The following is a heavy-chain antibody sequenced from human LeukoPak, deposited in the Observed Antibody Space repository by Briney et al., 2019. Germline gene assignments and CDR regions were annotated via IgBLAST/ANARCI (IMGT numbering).Heavy chain of an antibody. CDR3: AKGNCGGDCYTYFYFYMDV. J-gene: IGHJ6*03. D-gene: IGHD2-21*02. CDR1: GFTFSDYG. Sequence: PGGSLRLSCAASGFTFSDYGMHGVRQAPGKGLDWVAFIRYDGSNKYYADSVRGRFTISRDNSKNTLYLQMNSLTPEDTAVYYCAKGNCGGDCYTYFYFYMDVWGKGATVTVSS. V-gene: IGHV3-30*02. CDR2: IRYDGSNK.